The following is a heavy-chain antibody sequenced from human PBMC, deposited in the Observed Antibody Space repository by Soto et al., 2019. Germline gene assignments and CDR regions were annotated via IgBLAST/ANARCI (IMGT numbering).Heavy chain of an antibody. Sequence: GGSLRLSCAASGFIFSNYAMSWVRQAPGKGLEWVSAMTGTGGSAYYADSVQGRFTISRDNSKNTLYLQMNSLRAEDSAVYYCAKRSSSSTFDYWGQGTLVTVS. CDR3: AKRSSSSTFDY. CDR2: MTGTGGSA. D-gene: IGHD6-6*01. V-gene: IGHV3-23*01. J-gene: IGHJ4*02. CDR1: GFIFSNYA.